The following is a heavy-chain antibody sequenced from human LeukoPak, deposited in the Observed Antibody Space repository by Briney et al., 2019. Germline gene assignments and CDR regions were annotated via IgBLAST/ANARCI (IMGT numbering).Heavy chain of an antibody. V-gene: IGHV3-30-3*01. J-gene: IGHJ4*02. Sequence: PGGSLRLSCAASGFTFSSYAMHWVCQAPGKGLEWVAVISYDGSNKYYTDSVKGRFTISRDNSKNTLYLRMNSLRAEDTAVYYCASRRFDYWGQGTLVTVSS. CDR3: ASRRFDY. CDR1: GFTFSSYA. CDR2: ISYDGSNK.